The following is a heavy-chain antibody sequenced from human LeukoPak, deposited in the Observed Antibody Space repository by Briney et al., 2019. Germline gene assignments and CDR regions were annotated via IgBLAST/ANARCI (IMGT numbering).Heavy chain of an antibody. D-gene: IGHD2-15*01. CDR1: GFTFDDYA. CDR3: AKGVVVVAASPFDY. CDR2: ISWDGGST. J-gene: IGHJ4*02. Sequence: PGGSLRLSCAASGFTFDDYAMHWVRQAPGKGLEWVSLISWDGGSTYYADSVKGRFTISRDNSKNSLYLQMNSLRAEDTAVYYCAKGVVVVAASPFDYWGQGTLVTVSS. V-gene: IGHV3-43D*03.